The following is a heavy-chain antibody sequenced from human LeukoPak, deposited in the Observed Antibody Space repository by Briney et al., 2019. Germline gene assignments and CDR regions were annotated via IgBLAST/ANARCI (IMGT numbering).Heavy chain of an antibody. Sequence: PGRSLRLSCAASGFTFSNYGMHWVRQAPGKGLEWVAVIWYDGSNQYYADSVKGRFTVSRDNSKNTLYLQMNSLRAEDTAVYYCASDFWSGYYIYWGPGTLVTVSS. CDR3: ASDFWSGYYIY. V-gene: IGHV3-33*01. CDR2: IWYDGSNQ. D-gene: IGHD3-3*01. CDR1: GFTFSNYG. J-gene: IGHJ4*02.